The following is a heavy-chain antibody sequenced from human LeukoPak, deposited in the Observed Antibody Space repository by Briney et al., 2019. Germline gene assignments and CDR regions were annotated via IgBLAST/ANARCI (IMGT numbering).Heavy chain of an antibody. Sequence: ASVKVSCKTSGYTFTDYDVHWVRQAPGQGLGWMGWVNPNSGNTGYAQNFQGRVTISRNTSTSTAYMELSSLRSDDTAVYYCTRGRATVTTHWFDPWGQGTLVIVSS. J-gene: IGHJ5*02. CDR2: VNPNSGNT. CDR3: TRGRATVTTHWFDP. V-gene: IGHV1-8*03. D-gene: IGHD4-11*01. CDR1: GYTFTDYD.